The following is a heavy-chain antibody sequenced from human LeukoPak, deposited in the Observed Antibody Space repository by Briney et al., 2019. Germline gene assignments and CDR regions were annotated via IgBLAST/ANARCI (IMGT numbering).Heavy chain of an antibody. J-gene: IGHJ4*02. Sequence: SETLSLTCTVSGGSISSYYWSWIRQPPGKGLEWIGYIYYSGSTNYNPSLKSRVTISVDRSKNQFSLKLSSVTAADTAVYYCASSGYDYPYYFDYWGQGTLVTVSS. CDR1: GGSISSYY. CDR3: ASSGYDYPYYFDY. D-gene: IGHD5-12*01. V-gene: IGHV4-59*12. CDR2: IYYSGST.